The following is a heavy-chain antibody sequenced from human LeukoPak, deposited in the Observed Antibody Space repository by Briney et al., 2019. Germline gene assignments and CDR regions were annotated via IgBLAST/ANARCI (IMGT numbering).Heavy chain of an antibody. CDR3: AKGPVPWFDP. V-gene: IGHV3-23*01. D-gene: IGHD2-2*01. CDR1: GFTFDDYA. Sequence: GGSLRLSCAASGFTFDDYAMHWVRQAPGKGLEWVSAISGSGGSTYYADSVKGRFTISRDNSKNTLYLQMNSLRAEDTAVYYCAKGPVPWFDPWGQGTLVTVSS. CDR2: ISGSGGST. J-gene: IGHJ5*02.